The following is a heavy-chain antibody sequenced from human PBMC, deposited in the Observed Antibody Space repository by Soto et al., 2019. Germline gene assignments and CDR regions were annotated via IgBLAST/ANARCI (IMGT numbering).Heavy chain of an antibody. CDR2: INHSGST. D-gene: IGHD2-2*01. CDR3: ARGNPNCSGTNCYACYFDS. V-gene: IGHV4-34*01. Sequence: PSETLSLTCAVYVGSFSGYYWSWVRQPPGKGLEWIGEINHSGSTNYNPSLKSRVAISVDTSKNQFSLKLTSVTAADTAVYYCARGNPNCSGTNCYACYFDSCAQGILLTVSS. J-gene: IGHJ4*02. CDR1: VGSFSGYY.